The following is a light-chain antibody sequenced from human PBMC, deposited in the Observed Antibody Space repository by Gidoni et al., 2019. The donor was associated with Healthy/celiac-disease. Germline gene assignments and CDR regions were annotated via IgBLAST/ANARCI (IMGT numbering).Light chain of an antibody. CDR1: QDISNY. J-gene: IGKJ3*01. V-gene: IGKV1-33*01. CDR2: DAS. CDR3: QQYDNLLT. Sequence: DIQMTQSPSSLSASVGDRVTITCQASQDISNYLNWYQQKPGKAPKLLIYDASNLETEVPSRFSGSGSGTDFKFTISSLQPEDIATYYCQQYDNLLTFGPGTKVDIK.